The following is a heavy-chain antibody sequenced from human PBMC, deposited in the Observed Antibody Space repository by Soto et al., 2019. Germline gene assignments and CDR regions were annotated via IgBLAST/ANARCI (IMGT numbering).Heavy chain of an antibody. CDR1: GWSFTGYD. CDR3: ARGKELLSGMDV. CDR2: INPNSGGT. J-gene: IGHJ6*02. D-gene: IGHD1-26*01. V-gene: IGHV1-2*02. Sequence: VSVEVSWQASGWSFTGYDMRWLRQAPGQGLEWMGWINPNSGGTNYAQRFQGRVTMTRDTSISTAYMELSRLRSDDTAVYYCARGKELLSGMDVWGQWTTVTGSS.